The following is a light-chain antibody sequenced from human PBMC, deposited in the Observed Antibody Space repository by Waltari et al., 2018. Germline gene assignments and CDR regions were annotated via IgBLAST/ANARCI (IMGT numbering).Light chain of an antibody. V-gene: IGKV1-5*03. Sequence: TCPARQSISNWFVWYQHKPGKAPKLLIYKASTLETGVPSRFSGSGSGTEFTLTISNLQPDDFATYYCQQYNYYWTFGQGTKVEI. CDR3: QQYNYYWT. CDR2: KAS. CDR1: QSISNW. J-gene: IGKJ1*01.